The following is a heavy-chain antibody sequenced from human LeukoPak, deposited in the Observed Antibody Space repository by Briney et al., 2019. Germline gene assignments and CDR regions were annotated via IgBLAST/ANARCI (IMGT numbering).Heavy chain of an antibody. CDR2: IKQDGSEK. CDR3: ARDLGSSSWTFYYYYGMDV. Sequence: GSLRLSCAASGFTFSSYSMNWVRQAPGKGLEWVANIKQDGSEKYYVDSVKGRFTISRDNAKNSLYLQMNSLRAEDTAVYYCARDLGSSSWTFYYYYGMDVWGQGTTVTVSS. D-gene: IGHD6-13*01. CDR1: GFTFSSYS. J-gene: IGHJ6*02. V-gene: IGHV3-7*03.